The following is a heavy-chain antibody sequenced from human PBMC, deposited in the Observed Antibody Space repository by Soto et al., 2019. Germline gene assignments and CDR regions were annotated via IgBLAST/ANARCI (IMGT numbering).Heavy chain of an antibody. CDR3: ASSFQERIQLITEFGKFDY. CDR1: GGSISSGGYY. CDR2: IYYSGST. V-gene: IGHV4-31*03. D-gene: IGHD5-18*01. J-gene: IGHJ4*02. Sequence: SETLSLTCTVSGGSISSGGYYWSWIRQHPGKGLEWIGYIYYSGSTYYNPSLKSRVTISVDTSKNQFSLKLSSVTAADTAVYYCASSFQERIQLITEFGKFDYWGQGTLVTVSS.